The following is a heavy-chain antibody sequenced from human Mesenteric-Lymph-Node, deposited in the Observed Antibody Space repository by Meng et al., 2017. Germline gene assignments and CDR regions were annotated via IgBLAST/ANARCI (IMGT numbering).Heavy chain of an antibody. CDR3: ARDLNGNYGMDV. D-gene: IGHD4-17*01. V-gene: IGHV3-48*03. Sequence: GESLEISCAASGFTFSSYEMNWVRQAPGKGLEWVSYISISTIYYADSVKGRFTISRDNAKNSLYLQMNSLRAEDTAVYYCARDLNGNYGMDVWGQGTTVTVSS. CDR1: GFTFSSYE. J-gene: IGHJ6*02. CDR2: ISISTI.